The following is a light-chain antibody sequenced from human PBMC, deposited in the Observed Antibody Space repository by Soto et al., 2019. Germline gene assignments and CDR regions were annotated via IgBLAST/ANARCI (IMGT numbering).Light chain of an antibody. J-gene: IGKJ2*01. CDR3: QQFDDSRPAFT. CDR2: GAS. Sequence: ESVLTQSPGSLSLSPGERATLSCRASQTVNSKFLNWYQHKPGQAPRLLIYGASIRATGIPDRFSGSRSGAAFTLTITRLEPEDSAVYFCQQFDDSRPAFTFGQGTKLEI. V-gene: IGKV3-20*01. CDR1: QTVNSKF.